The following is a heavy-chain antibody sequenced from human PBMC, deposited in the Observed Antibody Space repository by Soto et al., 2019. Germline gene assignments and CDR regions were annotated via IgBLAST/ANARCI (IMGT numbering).Heavy chain of an antibody. V-gene: IGHV3-30*18. D-gene: IGHD6-13*01. CDR3: AKEDEQQLVPLFDY. CDR1: GFTFSSYG. J-gene: IGHJ4*02. CDR2: ISYDGSNK. Sequence: GGSLRLSCAASGFTFSSYGMHWVRQAPGKGLEWVAVISYDGSNKYYADSVKGRFTISRDNSKNTLYLQMNSLRAEDTAVYYCAKEDEQQLVPLFDYWGQGTLVTVSS.